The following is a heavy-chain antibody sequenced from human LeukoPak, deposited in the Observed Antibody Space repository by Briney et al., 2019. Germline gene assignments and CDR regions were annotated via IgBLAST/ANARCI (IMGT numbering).Heavy chain of an antibody. D-gene: IGHD4-17*01. CDR1: GFTFCDYY. J-gene: IGHJ4*02. V-gene: IGHV3-11*06. CDR3: ARETYGDHTFDY. Sequence: GGALSLSCAASGFTFCDYYMSWIRQAPGEGPEWVSFISTSFSYTNYADSVKGRFNITRENAKKSVYLEMNSLRAEDTAVYYCARETYGDHTFDYWGEGTLVTVSS. CDR2: ISTSFSYT.